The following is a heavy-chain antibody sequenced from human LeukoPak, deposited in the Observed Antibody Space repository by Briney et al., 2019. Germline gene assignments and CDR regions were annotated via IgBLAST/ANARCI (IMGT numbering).Heavy chain of an antibody. CDR2: ISYDGSNK. CDR1: GFTFSSYA. J-gene: IGHJ6*03. D-gene: IGHD2-2*01. Sequence: GRSLRLSCAASGFTFSSYAMHWVRQAPGKGLEWVAVISYDGSNKYYADSVKGRFTISRDNSKNTLYLQMNSLRAEDTAVYYCARGPQPNIVVVPAAMGDPYYYYMDVWGKGTTVTVSS. V-gene: IGHV3-30*04. CDR3: ARGPQPNIVVVPAAMGDPYYYYMDV.